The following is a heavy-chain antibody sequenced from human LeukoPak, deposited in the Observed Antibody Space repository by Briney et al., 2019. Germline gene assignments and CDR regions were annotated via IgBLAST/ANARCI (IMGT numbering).Heavy chain of an antibody. D-gene: IGHD6-19*01. V-gene: IGHV4-39*01. J-gene: IGHJ3*02. Sequence: PSETLSLTCTVSGGSISSSSYYWGWIRQPPGKGPEWIGSIYYSGSTYYNPSLKSRVTISVDTSKNQFSLKLSSVTAADTAVHYCARLYSSGWYFIKEVFDAFDIWGQGTMVTVSS. CDR2: IYYSGST. CDR3: ARLYSSGWYFIKEVFDAFDI. CDR1: GGSISSSSYY.